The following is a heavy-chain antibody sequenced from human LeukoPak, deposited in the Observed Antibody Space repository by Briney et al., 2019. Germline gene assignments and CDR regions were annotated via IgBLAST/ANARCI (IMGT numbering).Heavy chain of an antibody. J-gene: IGHJ4*02. CDR1: GGTFSSYA. D-gene: IGHD6-13*01. V-gene: IGHV1-69*04. CDR3: ARELAAAGIGVFDY. Sequence: SVKVSCKASGGTFSSYAISWVRQAPGQGLEWMGRIIPILGIANYAQKFQGRVTITADKSTSTAYMELSSLRSEDTAVYYCARELAAAGIGVFDYWGQGTLVTVSS. CDR2: IIPILGIA.